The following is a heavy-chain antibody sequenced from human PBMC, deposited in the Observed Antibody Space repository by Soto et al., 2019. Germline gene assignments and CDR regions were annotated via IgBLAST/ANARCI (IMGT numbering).Heavy chain of an antibody. CDR1: GGPMNNYY. J-gene: IGHJ5*02. CDR2: IYYSGST. Sequence: SETLSLTCTVSGGPMNNYYWSWIRQPPGKGLEWIGSIYYSGSTYYNPSLKSRVTISVDTSKNQFSPKLSSVTAADTAVYYCARKYDSSGYYYYNWLDPWGQGTLVTVSS. CDR3: ARKYDSSGYYYYNWLDP. D-gene: IGHD3-22*01. V-gene: IGHV4-39*01.